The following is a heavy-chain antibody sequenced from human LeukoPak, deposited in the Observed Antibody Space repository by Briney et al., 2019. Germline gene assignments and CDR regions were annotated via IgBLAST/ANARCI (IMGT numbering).Heavy chain of an antibody. CDR2: INTNTGSP. CDR3: ARDLRVWQQRYGMDV. J-gene: IGHJ6*02. V-gene: IGHV7-4-1*02. CDR1: GYTFSNYA. D-gene: IGHD6-13*01. Sequence: GASVKVSCKSSGYTFSNYAMNWVRQAPGQGLEWMGWINTNTGSPTYAQGFTGRFVFSLDTSVSTAYLQISSLKAEDTAVYYCARDLRVWQQRYGMDVWGQGTTVTVSS.